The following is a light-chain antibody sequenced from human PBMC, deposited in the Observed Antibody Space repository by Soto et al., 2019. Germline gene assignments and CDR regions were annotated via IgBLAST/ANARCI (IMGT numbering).Light chain of an antibody. CDR2: GAS. V-gene: IGKV1-39*01. CDR1: QSISIS. J-gene: IGKJ5*01. Sequence: DIQITHSRSSXSAAXXXXXXXXFLXSQSISISLNWYQLKPGKAPNLLMYGASYLKSGVPTRFSGSGSGTDFTLTISSLQPEDFATYYCQQTYTTPEITFGQGTLLEIK. CDR3: QQTYTTPEIT.